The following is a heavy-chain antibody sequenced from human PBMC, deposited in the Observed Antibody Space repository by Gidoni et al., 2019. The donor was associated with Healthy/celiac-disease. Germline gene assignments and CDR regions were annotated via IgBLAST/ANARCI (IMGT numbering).Heavy chain of an antibody. CDR1: GFTVSSNY. V-gene: IGHV3-53*02. Sequence: EVPLVETRGRLIQPGGSLRLSCAASGFTVSSNYMSWVRQAPGKGLAWFSVIYSGGSTYYADSVKGRFTISRDNSKNTLYLQMNSLRAEDTAVYYCASSRNDYGRYYYYMDVWGKGTTVTVSS. D-gene: IGHD4-17*01. CDR2: IYSGGST. CDR3: ASSRNDYGRYYYYMDV. J-gene: IGHJ6*03.